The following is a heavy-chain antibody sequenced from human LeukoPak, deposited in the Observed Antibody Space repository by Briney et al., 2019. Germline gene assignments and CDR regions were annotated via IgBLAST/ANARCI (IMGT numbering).Heavy chain of an antibody. CDR1: GFTFSDYY. D-gene: IGHD3-10*01. CDR3: AKDHGVLLWFGELPSFDY. CDR2: IKQDGSEK. J-gene: IGHJ4*02. V-gene: IGHV3-7*03. Sequence: GGSLRLSCGASGFTFSDYYMSWIRQAPGKGLEWVANIKQDGSEKYYVDSVKGRFTISRDNAKNSLYLQMNSLRAEDTAVYYCAKDHGVLLWFGELPSFDYWGQGTLVTVSS.